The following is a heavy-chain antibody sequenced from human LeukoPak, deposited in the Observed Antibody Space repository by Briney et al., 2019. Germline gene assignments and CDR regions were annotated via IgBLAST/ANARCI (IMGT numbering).Heavy chain of an antibody. J-gene: IGHJ6*02. CDR2: IYYSGST. Sequence: SETLSLTCAVYGGSFSGYYWSWIRQPPGKGLEWIGYIYYSGSTNYNPSLKSRVTISVDTSKNQFSLKLSSVTAADTAVYYCARGTPFSRYCSGGSCYYYYGMDVWGQGTTVTVSS. V-gene: IGHV4-59*01. CDR3: ARGTPFSRYCSGGSCYYYYGMDV. CDR1: GGSFSGYY. D-gene: IGHD2-15*01.